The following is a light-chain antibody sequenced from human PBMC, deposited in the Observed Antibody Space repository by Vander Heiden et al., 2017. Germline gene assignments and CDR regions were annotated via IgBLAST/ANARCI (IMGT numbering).Light chain of an antibody. CDR1: QSLLHSNGYNY. CDR2: LGS. Sequence: DIVMTQFPLSLPVTPGEPASISCRSSQSLLHSNGYNYLDWYLQKPGQSPQLLIYLGSNRASGVPDRFSGSGSGTDFTLKISRVEAEDVGVYYCMQALQTPHFGQGTRLEIK. CDR3: MQALQTPH. J-gene: IGKJ5*01. V-gene: IGKV2-28*01.